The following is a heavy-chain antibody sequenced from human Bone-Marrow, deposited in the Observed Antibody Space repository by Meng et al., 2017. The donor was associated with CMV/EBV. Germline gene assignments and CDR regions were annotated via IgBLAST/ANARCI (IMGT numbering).Heavy chain of an antibody. CDR3: ARDRTDCSSTSCYTDGMDV. J-gene: IGHJ6*02. D-gene: IGHD2-2*02. CDR1: GFTVSSNY. V-gene: IGHV3-21*05. Sequence: GESLKISCAASGFTVSSNYMNWVRQAPGKGPEWLSYISNSSSARYYADSVRGRFTISRDNAKNSLYLQMNRLRAEDTAVYYCARDRTDCSSTSCYTDGMDVWGQGTTVTVSS. CDR2: ISNSSSAR.